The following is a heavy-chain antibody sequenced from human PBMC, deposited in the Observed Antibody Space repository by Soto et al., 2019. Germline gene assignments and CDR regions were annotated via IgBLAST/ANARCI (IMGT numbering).Heavy chain of an antibody. CDR2: IFYSGGT. J-gene: IGHJ5*02. CDR3: ARQASGYYYGWFDP. Sequence: QLLLQESGPGLVKPSETLSLTCTVSGGSILDSTYYWAWIRQSPGKGLELIGTIFYSGGTFYTPSLKIRVTMSVDTSNNHFSLTLSSVPAAATAVYYCARQASGYYYGWFDPWGQGTLVTVSS. D-gene: IGHD3-22*01. V-gene: IGHV4-39*01. CDR1: GGSILDSTYY.